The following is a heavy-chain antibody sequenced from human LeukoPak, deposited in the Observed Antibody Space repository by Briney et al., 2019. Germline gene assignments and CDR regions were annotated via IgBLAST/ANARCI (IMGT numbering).Heavy chain of an antibody. Sequence: ASVKVSCKASGYSFTGYYIHWVRQAPGQGLEWMGGIIPPFDTASYAEKFQGRVSINTDESTTTAYLELSSLRFEDTAVYYCARDQHGMPDGFDIWGQGTMVTVSS. CDR2: IIPPFDTA. CDR1: GYSFTGYY. D-gene: IGHD1-26*01. J-gene: IGHJ3*02. CDR3: ARDQHGMPDGFDI. V-gene: IGHV1-69*05.